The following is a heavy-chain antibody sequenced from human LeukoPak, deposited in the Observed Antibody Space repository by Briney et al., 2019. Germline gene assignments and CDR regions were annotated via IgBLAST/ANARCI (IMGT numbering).Heavy chain of an antibody. CDR3: AKAKTVTRDYLDY. V-gene: IGHV3-23*01. J-gene: IGHJ4*02. CDR2: ISGSGGST. CDR1: GFTFSSHA. D-gene: IGHD4-17*01. Sequence: PGGSLRLSCAASGFTFSSHALSWVRQAPRKGLEWVSAISGSGGSTYYADSVKGRFTISRENSGNTLYLQMNSLRAEDTAVYYCAKAKTVTRDYLDYWGQGTLVTVSS.